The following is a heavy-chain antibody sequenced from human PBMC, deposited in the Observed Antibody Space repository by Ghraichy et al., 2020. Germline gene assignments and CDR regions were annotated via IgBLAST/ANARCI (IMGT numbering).Heavy chain of an antibody. V-gene: IGHV3-7*03. CDR1: GFTFSSYW. Sequence: GGSLRLSCAASGFTFSSYWMSWVRQAPGKGLEWVANIKQDGSEKYYVDSVKGRFTISRDNAKNSLYLQMNSLRAEDTAVYYCARERLRLLWFGELFPWGQGTLVTVSS. CDR2: IKQDGSEK. J-gene: IGHJ5*02. CDR3: ARERLRLLWFGELFP. D-gene: IGHD3-10*01.